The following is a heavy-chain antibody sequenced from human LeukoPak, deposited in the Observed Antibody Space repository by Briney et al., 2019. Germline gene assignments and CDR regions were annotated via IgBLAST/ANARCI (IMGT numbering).Heavy chain of an antibody. J-gene: IGHJ4*02. CDR3: AKDPGGITMVRGVPDY. CDR1: GFTFSSYG. Sequence: PGGSLRLSCAASGFTFSSYGMHWVRQAPGKGLEWVAVISYDGSNKYYADSVKGRFTISRDNSKNTLYLQMNSLRAEDTAVYYCAKDPGGITMVRGVPDYWGQGTLVTVSS. V-gene: IGHV3-30*18. CDR2: ISYDGSNK. D-gene: IGHD3-10*01.